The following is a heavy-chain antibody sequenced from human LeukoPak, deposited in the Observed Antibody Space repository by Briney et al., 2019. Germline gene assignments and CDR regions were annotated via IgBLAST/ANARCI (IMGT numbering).Heavy chain of an antibody. J-gene: IGHJ6*03. CDR3: ARGTSSSYSYYYYMDV. CDR2: IIPIFGTA. V-gene: IGHV1-69*05. CDR1: GGTFSSYP. D-gene: IGHD2-2*01. Sequence: SVKVSFKSSGGTFSSYPISWVRPAPGQGVEWMGGIIPIFGTANYAKKFQGRVTITTDKSTSTAYMELSSLRSEDTAVYYCARGTSSSYSYYYYMDVWGKGTTVTVSS.